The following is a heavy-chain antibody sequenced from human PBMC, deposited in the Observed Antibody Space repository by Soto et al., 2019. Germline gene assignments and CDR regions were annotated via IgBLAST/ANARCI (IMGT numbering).Heavy chain of an antibody. CDR1: GDTFSSYY. Sequence: ASVEVSCKGPGDTFSSYYLNWVRQAPGQGLEWMGVINPHGGSTKYAQKFQGRITMTRDTSRSTVYMELSSLRSDDTAIYYCARSSGGNFGIIIEGSNWFDPWGQGTLVTVSS. CDR2: INPHGGST. D-gene: IGHD3-3*01. V-gene: IGHV1-46*01. CDR3: ARSSGGNFGIIIEGSNWFDP. J-gene: IGHJ5*02.